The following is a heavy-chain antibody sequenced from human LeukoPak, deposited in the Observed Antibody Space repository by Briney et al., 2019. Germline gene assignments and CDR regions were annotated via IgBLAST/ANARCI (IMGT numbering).Heavy chain of an antibody. CDR2: ISYSGANS. J-gene: IGHJ3*01. V-gene: IGHV3-23*01. Sequence: GGSLRLSCAASGFTFSGSAMSWVRHAPGVGLKWFSLISYSGANSYYTDSVRGRFTISRDNSKDTLFLQMNSLRAEDTAIYYCARDMQLSTWGLGTMVTVSS. CDR1: GFTFSGSA. D-gene: IGHD3-16*02. CDR3: ARDMQLST.